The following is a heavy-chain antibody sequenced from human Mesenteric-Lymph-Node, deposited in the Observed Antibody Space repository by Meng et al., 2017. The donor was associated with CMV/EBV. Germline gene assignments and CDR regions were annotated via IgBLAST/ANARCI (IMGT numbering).Heavy chain of an antibody. CDR2: IYYSGST. D-gene: IGHD3-10*01. V-gene: IGHV4-39*01. J-gene: IGHJ5*02. CDR3: ARPHYYGSGSSPWFDP. CDR1: GGSISSSSYY. Sequence: QLQLQESGPGLVMPSETLSLTCTVSGGSISSSSYYWGWIRQPPGKGLEWIGSIYYSGSTYYNPSLKSRVTISVDTSKNQFSLKLSSVTAADTAVYYCARPHYYGSGSSPWFDPWGQGTLVTVSS.